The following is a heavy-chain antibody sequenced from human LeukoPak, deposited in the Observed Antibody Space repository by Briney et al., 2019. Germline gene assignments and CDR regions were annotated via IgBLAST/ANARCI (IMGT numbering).Heavy chain of an antibody. CDR2: INPNSGGT. Sequence: ASVKVSCKASGYTFTGYYMHWVRQAPGQGLEWMGWINPNSGGTNYAQKLQGRVTMTTDTSTSTAYMELRSLRSDDTAVYYCARDRPHCSSTSCRIGNWFDPWGQGTLVTVSS. J-gene: IGHJ5*02. CDR3: ARDRPHCSSTSCRIGNWFDP. CDR1: GYTFTGYY. D-gene: IGHD2-2*01. V-gene: IGHV1-2*02.